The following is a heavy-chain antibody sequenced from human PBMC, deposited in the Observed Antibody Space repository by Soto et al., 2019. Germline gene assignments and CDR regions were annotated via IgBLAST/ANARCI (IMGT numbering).Heavy chain of an antibody. J-gene: IGHJ4*02. Sequence: GPSVKVSCRTSGYTFTSYAIHWVRQAPGQRLEWMGWINADNGDTKYSQKFSGRVTITRDTSANTAFMELSSLRSEDTAMYYCARELQGLYYFDFWGQGTLVTVSS. CDR1: GYTFTSYA. V-gene: IGHV1-3*01. CDR2: INADNGDT. D-gene: IGHD4-4*01. CDR3: ARELQGLYYFDF.